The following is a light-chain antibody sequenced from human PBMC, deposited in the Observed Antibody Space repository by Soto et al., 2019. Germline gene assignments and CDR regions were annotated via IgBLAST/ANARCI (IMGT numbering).Light chain of an antibody. V-gene: IGKV3-11*01. J-gene: IGKJ1*01. CDR1: QSVSSY. CDR3: QQRSNWPSTT. CDR2: DAS. Sequence: EIVLTQSPATLSLSPGERATLSCRASQSVSSYLAWYQQKPGQAPRLLIYDASNRATGIPARFSGSGSGTDFTLTISILEPEDFAVYYCQQRSNWPSTTFGQGTKVDIK.